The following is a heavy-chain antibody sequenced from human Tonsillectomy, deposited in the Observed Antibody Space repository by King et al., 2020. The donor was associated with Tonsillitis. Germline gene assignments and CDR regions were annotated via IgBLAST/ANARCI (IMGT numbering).Heavy chain of an antibody. V-gene: IGHV3-15*01. CDR2: IKPKTEGGTT. J-gene: IGHJ4*02. D-gene: IGHD1-1*01. CDR1: GFTFSNAW. CDR3: TKWRFKVTTTFDY. Sequence: VQLVESGGGLIEPGGSLRLSCAASGFTFSNAWMNWVRQAPGKGLEWVGRIKPKTEGGTTDYAAPVKGRFTISRDDSKNTLYLQMNSLKTEDPAVYYCTKWRFKVTTTFDYSGQGPLVTVSS.